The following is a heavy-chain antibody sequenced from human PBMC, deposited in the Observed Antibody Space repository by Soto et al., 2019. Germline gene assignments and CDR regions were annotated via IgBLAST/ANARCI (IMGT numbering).Heavy chain of an antibody. CDR2: IDPSDSYT. J-gene: IGHJ6*02. CDR3: ARMSYDFWSGLYGMDV. Sequence: GESLKISWKGSGYSFTSYWISWVRQMPWKGLEWMGRIDPSDSYTNYSPSFQGHVTISADKSISTAYLQWSSLKASDTAMYYCARMSYDFWSGLYGMDVWGQGTTVTVSS. D-gene: IGHD3-3*01. V-gene: IGHV5-10-1*01. CDR1: GYSFTSYW.